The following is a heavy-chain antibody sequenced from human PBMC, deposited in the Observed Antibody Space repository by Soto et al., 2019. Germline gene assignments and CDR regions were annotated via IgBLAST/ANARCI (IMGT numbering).Heavy chain of an antibody. CDR1: AFSFSDYY. CDR2: ISGSGSTI. CDR3: ARDQPGYSYGYGLGY. V-gene: IGHV3-11*04. J-gene: IGHJ4*02. Sequence: GGSLRLSCAASAFSFSDYYMSWIRQAPGKGLEWVSYISGSGSTIYYADSVKGRFTISRDNAKNSLYLQMNSLRAEDTAVYYCARDQPGYSYGYGLGYWGQGTLVTVSS. D-gene: IGHD5-18*01.